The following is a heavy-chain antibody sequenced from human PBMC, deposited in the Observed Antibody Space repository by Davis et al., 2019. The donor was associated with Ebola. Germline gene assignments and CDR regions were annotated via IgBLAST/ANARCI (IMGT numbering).Heavy chain of an antibody. D-gene: IGHD3-22*01. CDR2: ISGSGGST. Sequence: GESLKTSCAASGFTFSSYAMSWVRQAPGKGLEWVPAISGSGGSTYYADSVKGRFTISRDNSKNTLYLQMNSLRAEDTAVYYCAKVGATMIVVVWGWFDPWGQGTLVTVSS. CDR1: GFTFSSYA. J-gene: IGHJ5*02. V-gene: IGHV3-23*01. CDR3: AKVGATMIVVVWGWFDP.